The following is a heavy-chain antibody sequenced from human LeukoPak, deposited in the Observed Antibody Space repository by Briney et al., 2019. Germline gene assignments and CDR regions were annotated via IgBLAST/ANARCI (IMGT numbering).Heavy chain of an antibody. V-gene: IGHV1-2*02. CDR2: INPHSGAT. CDR3: ASQAYYDILTGYYNFRAFDY. J-gene: IGHJ4*02. Sequence: ASVKVSCKSSGHTFSAYYMHWVRQAPGQGLEWMGWINPHSGATHSAQKFQGRVTITADKSTSTAYMELSSLRSEDTAVYYCASQAYYDILTGYYNFRAFDYWGQGTLVTVSS. CDR1: GHTFSAYY. D-gene: IGHD3-9*01.